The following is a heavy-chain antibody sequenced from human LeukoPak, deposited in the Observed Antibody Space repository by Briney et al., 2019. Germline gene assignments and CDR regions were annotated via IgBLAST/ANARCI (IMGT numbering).Heavy chain of an antibody. CDR1: GYTLTELS. J-gene: IGHJ5*02. CDR3: ATKWGRRLSSGWYSGWFDH. Sequence: ASVKVSCKVSGYTLTELSMHWVRQAPGKGLEWMGGFDPEDGETIYAQKFQGRVTMNEDTSTDTAYMELSSLRSEDTAVYYCATKWGRRLSSGWYSGWFDHWGQGTLVTVSS. CDR2: FDPEDGET. V-gene: IGHV1-24*01. D-gene: IGHD6-19*01.